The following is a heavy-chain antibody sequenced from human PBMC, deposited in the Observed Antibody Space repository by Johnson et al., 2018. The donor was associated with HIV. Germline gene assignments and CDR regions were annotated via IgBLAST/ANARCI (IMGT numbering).Heavy chain of an antibody. V-gene: IGHV3-30*02. J-gene: IGHJ3*02. Sequence: QMLLVESGGGLVQPGGSLRLSCAASGFTFSSYGMHWVRQAPGKGLEWVAFIRYDGSNKYYADSVKGRFTISRDNSKNTLYLQMNSLRAEDTAVYFCARDWYCSSTFCAERVLKDAFDIWGRGTLVTVSS. CDR2: IRYDGSNK. D-gene: IGHD2-2*01. CDR1: GFTFSSYG. CDR3: ARDWYCSSTFCAERVLKDAFDI.